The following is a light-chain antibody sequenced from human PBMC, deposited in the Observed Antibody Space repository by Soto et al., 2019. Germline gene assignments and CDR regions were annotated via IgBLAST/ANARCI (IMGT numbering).Light chain of an antibody. CDR3: QQFSSYPLT. J-gene: IGKJ4*01. CDR1: QSFNSIY. Sequence: IGLKQSPGALSLSPRERATLSCRASQSFNSIYLAWYQQKPGQAPRLLIYGASTRATGIPDRFSGGGSGTDFTLTISRLEPEDFAVYYCQQFSSYPLTFGGGTKVDI. V-gene: IGKV3-20*01. CDR2: GAS.